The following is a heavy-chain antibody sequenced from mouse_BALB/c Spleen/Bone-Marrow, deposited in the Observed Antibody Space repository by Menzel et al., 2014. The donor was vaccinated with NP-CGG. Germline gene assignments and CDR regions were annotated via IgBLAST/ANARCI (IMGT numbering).Heavy chain of an antibody. Sequence: EVKLMESGPSLVKPSQTLSLACSVTGDSITSGYWNWIRKFPGNKLEYMGYISYSGSTYYNPSLKSRISITRDTSKNQYYLQLKSVTTEDTATYCCARFGYDYALDYWGQGTSVTVSS. CDR3: ARFGYDYALDY. V-gene: IGHV3-8*02. CDR2: ISYSGST. D-gene: IGHD2-2*01. J-gene: IGHJ4*01. CDR1: GDSITSGY.